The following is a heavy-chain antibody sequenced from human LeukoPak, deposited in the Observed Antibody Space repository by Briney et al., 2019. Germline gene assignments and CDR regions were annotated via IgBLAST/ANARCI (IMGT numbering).Heavy chain of an antibody. CDR3: ASGTQYGSGSYYNPVAPYYYYYYMDV. CDR2: ISSSSSTI. V-gene: IGHV3-48*01. D-gene: IGHD3-10*01. Sequence: TGGSLRLSCAASGFTFSSYSMNWVRQAPGKGLEWVSYISSSSSTIYYADSVKGRFTISRDNAKNSLYLQMNSLRSEDTAVYYCASGTQYGSGSYYNPVAPYYYYYYMDVWGKGTTVTVSS. CDR1: GFTFSSYS. J-gene: IGHJ6*03.